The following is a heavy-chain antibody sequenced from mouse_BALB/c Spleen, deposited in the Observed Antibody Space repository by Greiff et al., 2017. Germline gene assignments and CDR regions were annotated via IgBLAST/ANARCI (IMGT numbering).Heavy chain of an antibody. CDR3: ARSSTGTGFAY. CDR2: ISYSGST. CDR1: GYSITSDYA. V-gene: IGHV3-2*02. J-gene: IGHJ3*01. D-gene: IGHD4-1*02. Sequence: EVKLVESGPGLVKPSQSLSLTCTVTGYSITSDYAWNWIRQFPGNKLEWMGYISYSGSTSYNPSLKSRISITRDTSKNQFFLQLNSVTTEDTATYYCARSSTGTGFAYWGQGTLVTVSA.